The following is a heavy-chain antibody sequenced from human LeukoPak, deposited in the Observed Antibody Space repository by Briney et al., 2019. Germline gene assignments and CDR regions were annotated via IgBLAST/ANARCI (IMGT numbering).Heavy chain of an antibody. J-gene: IGHJ4*02. V-gene: IGHV3-48*01. D-gene: IGHD1-26*01. CDR2: IISSGDIV. Sequence: GGSLRLSCAASGFTFSSYTMNWVRQAAGKGLEWVSYIISSGDIVDYADSLKGRFTISRDNAKSSLYLQMNSLRAEDTAIYYCARGTRWEPLDYWGQGTLVTVSS. CDR3: ARGTRWEPLDY. CDR1: GFTFSSYT.